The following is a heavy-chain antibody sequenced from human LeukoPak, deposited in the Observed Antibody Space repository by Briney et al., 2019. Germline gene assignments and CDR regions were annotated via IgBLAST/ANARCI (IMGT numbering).Heavy chain of an antibody. CDR1: GGSFSGYY. D-gene: IGHD3-3*01. V-gene: IGHV4-34*01. Sequence: PLETLSLTCAVYGGSFSGYYWSWIRQPPGKGLEWIGEINHSGSTNYNPSLKSRVTISVDTSKDQFSLKLSSVTAADTAVYYCARVAGLRFLEWSYNRNWFDPWGQGTLVTVSS. J-gene: IGHJ5*02. CDR2: INHSGST. CDR3: ARVAGLRFLEWSYNRNWFDP.